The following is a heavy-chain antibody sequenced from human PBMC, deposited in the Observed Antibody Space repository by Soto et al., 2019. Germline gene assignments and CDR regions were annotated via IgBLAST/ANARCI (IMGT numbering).Heavy chain of an antibody. J-gene: IGHJ4*02. D-gene: IGHD1-26*01. V-gene: IGHV3-48*01. CDR2: ISASSNAI. Sequence: ELPLVESGGGLVQPGGSLRLSCAASGFIFSSYSINWVRQAPGKGLEWVSYISASSNAIYYADSVKGRFTISRDNAKNSVYLQMNSLRAEDTAVYFCATSLGTVASLDYWGQGTLVTVSS. CDR1: GFIFSSYS. CDR3: ATSLGTVASLDY.